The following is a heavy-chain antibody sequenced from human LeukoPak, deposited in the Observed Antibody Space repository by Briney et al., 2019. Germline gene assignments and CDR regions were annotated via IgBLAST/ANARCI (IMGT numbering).Heavy chain of an antibody. CDR2: ISGSGGRT. CDR3: AKDRPRSTSCYDY. CDR1: GFTFSSYA. Sequence: GGSLRLPCAASGFTFSSYAMSWVRQAPGKGLEWVSAISGSGGRTYYTDSVKGRFTISRDNSKNTLYLQMNSLRAEDTAVYYCAKDRPRSTSCYDYWGQGTLVTVSS. D-gene: IGHD2-2*01. V-gene: IGHV3-23*01. J-gene: IGHJ4*02.